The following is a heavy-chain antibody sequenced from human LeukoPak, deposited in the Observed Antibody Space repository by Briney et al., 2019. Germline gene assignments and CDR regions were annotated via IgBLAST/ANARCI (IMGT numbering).Heavy chain of an antibody. D-gene: IGHD2-15*01. J-gene: IGHJ5*02. CDR3: ARADRGYCSGASCYGFDP. V-gene: IGHV4-4*07. CDR1: GGSMNNYY. Sequence: SETLSLTCTVSGGSMNNYYWNWIRQSAGKGLEWIGYIYTRGTTNYNPSLKSRLTMSVDTSRNQFSLKLSSVTAADTAVHYCARADRGYCSGASCYGFDPWGQGTLVTVSS. CDR2: IYTRGTT.